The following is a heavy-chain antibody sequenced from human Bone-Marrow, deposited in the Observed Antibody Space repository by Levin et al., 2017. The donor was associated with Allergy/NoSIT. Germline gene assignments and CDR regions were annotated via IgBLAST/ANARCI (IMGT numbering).Heavy chain of an antibody. V-gene: IGHV4-61*01. CDR2: VYYTGFT. J-gene: IGHJ3*02. D-gene: IGHD4-11*01. CDR3: AKLHEASNSAFDI. Sequence: TSETLSLTCTVSGASIGSDSLYWSWVRQPPGGGLEWIGYVYYTGFTNYNPSLETRLSLSVVPSKNQFSLEMTSVTAADTAVYYCAKLHEASNSAFDIWGQGTMVTVSS. CDR1: GASIGSDSLY.